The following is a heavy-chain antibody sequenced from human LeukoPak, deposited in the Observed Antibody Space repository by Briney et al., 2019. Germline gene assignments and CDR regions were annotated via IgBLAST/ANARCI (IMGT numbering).Heavy chain of an antibody. D-gene: IGHD2-8*02. CDR1: GGSISSSSYY. J-gene: IGHJ6*03. CDR2: IYYSGST. V-gene: IGHV4-39*01. Sequence: PSETLSLTCTVSGGSISSSSYYWGWIRQPPGKGLEWIGSIYYSGSTYYNPSLKSRVTISVDTSKNQFSLKLSSVTAADTAVYYCARHLSPGDYYMDVWGKGTTVTVSS. CDR3: ARHLSPGDYYMDV.